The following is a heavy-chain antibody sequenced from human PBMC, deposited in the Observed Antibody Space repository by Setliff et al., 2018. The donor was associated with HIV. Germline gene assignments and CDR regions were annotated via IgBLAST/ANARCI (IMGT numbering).Heavy chain of an antibody. D-gene: IGHD3-22*01. CDR3: ARHSSRDSSGYYFFPVGY. J-gene: IGHJ4*02. CDR1: GYSFTSYW. V-gene: IGHV5-51*01. CDR2: IYPGDSDI. Sequence: GESLKISCKGSGYSFTSYWIGWVRQMPGKGLEWMGIIYPGDSDIRYSPSFQGQVTISADKSISTAYLQWSSLKASDTAMYYCARHSSRDSSGYYFFPVGYWGQGTLVTVSS.